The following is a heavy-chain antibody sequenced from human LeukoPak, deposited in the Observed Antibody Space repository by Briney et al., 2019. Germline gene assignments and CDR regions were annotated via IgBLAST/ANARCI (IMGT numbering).Heavy chain of an antibody. J-gene: IGHJ4*02. D-gene: IGHD3-22*01. CDR1: GGSISSYQ. CDR2: IYHDGST. V-gene: IGHV4-59*08. CDR3: ARHGLDSRGYYGPAY. Sequence: PSETLSLTCTVSGGSISSYQWSWIRQPPGKGLEWIGFIYHDGSTNYNPSLKGRVTISRDTSKNQFSLNLRSVTAADTAVYYCARHGLDSRGYYGPAYWGQGALVTVSS.